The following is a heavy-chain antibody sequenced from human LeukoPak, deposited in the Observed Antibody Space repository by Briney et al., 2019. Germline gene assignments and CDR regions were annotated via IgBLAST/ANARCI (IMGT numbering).Heavy chain of an antibody. CDR1: GYTFTGYG. CDR2: ISAYNGNT. J-gene: IGHJ6*02. V-gene: IGHV1-18*01. CDR3: ATPRHYYYGMDV. Sequence: ASVKVSCKASGYTFTGYGISWVRQAPGQGLEWMGWISAYNGNTNYAQKLQGRVTMTTDTSTSTAYMELSSLRSEDTAVYYCATPRHYYYGMDVWGQGTTVTVSS.